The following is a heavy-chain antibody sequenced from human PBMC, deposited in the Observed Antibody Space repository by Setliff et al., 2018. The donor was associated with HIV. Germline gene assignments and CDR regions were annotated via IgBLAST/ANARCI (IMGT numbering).Heavy chain of an antibody. D-gene: IGHD3-10*01. CDR2: IRHDGSNK. CDR3: ARDLAGTPYYYYGMDV. CDR1: GFIFSSYG. V-gene: IGHV3-30*02. J-gene: IGHJ6*02. Sequence: GSLRLSCAASGFIFSSYGMHWVRQAPGKGLEWVAFIRHDGSNKYYADSVKGRFTISRDNSKNTLYLQMNSVRAEDMAVYYCARDLAGTPYYYYGMDVWGQGTTVTVSS.